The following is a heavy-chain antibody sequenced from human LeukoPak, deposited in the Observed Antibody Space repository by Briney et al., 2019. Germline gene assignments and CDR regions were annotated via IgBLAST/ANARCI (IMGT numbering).Heavy chain of an antibody. D-gene: IGHD6-13*01. Sequence: GASVKVSCKASGGTFSSYAISWVRQAPGQGLEWMGGIIPIFGTANYAQKFQGRVTITADESTSTAYMELSSLRSEDTAVYYCARVQIAAAGTGLLTFDYWGQGTLVTVSS. CDR2: IIPIFGTA. CDR1: GGTFSSYA. J-gene: IGHJ4*02. CDR3: ARVQIAAAGTGLLTFDY. V-gene: IGHV1-69*13.